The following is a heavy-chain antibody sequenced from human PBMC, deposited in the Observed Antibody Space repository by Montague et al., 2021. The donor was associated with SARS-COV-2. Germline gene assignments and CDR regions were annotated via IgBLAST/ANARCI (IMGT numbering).Heavy chain of an antibody. D-gene: IGHD6-19*01. J-gene: IGHJ4*02. CDR2: IYWNDDK. CDR3: AHKKSGWPIEFAF. V-gene: IGHV2-5*01. CDR1: GFSLDSRGVG. Sequence: PALVKPTQTLTLTCTFSGFSLDSRGVGVGWIRQPPGKALECLALIYWNDDKRYSPSLKTRLTVTKDTSKNQVVLTMTNMDPVDTATHFCAHKKSGWPIEFAFWGQGALVTVSS.